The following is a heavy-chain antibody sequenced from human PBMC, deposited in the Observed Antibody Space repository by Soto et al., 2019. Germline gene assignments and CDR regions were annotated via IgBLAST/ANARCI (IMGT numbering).Heavy chain of an antibody. J-gene: IGHJ6*02. CDR3: ARVLLYDILTGSSYGMDV. CDR2: IRYNRSNK. D-gene: IGHD3-9*01. Sequence: GGSLRLSCAASGFTFSSYSMNWVRQAPGKGLEWVSYIRYNRSNKYYADSVKGRFTISRDNAKNTLYLQMNSLRAEDTAVYYCARVLLYDILTGSSYGMDVWGQGTTVTVSS. CDR1: GFTFSSYS. V-gene: IGHV3-33*08.